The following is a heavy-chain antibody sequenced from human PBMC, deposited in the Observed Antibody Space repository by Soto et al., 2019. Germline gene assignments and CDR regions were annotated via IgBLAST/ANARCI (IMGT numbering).Heavy chain of an antibody. CDR3: ARVVTGTTRGLDV. CDR1: GFTVSSNY. J-gene: IGHJ6*02. Sequence: GSLRLSCAASGFTVSSNYMSWVRQAPGKGLEWVSVIYSGGSTYYADSVKGRFTISRDNSKNTLYLQMNSLRAEDTAVYYCARVVTGTTRGLDVWGPGTTVTVS. D-gene: IGHD1-7*01. V-gene: IGHV3-53*01. CDR2: IYSGGST.